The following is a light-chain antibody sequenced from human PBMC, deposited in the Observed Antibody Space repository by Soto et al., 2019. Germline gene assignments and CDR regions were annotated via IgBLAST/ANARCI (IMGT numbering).Light chain of an antibody. J-gene: IGKJ1*01. CDR1: QSVSSSY. CDR2: GAS. Sequence: EIVMTQSPDTLSVSPAESATLSCRASQSVSSSYLAWYQQKPGQAHRLLIYGASSRATGIPDRFSGSGSGTDFTLTISRLEPEDFAVYYCQQYGSSLWTFGQGTKVDIK. V-gene: IGKV3-20*01. CDR3: QQYGSSLWT.